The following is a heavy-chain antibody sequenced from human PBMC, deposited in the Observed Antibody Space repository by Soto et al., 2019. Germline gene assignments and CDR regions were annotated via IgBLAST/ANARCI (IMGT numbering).Heavy chain of an antibody. V-gene: IGHV4-59*01. CDR2: VSSSGST. CDR1: GGSISGDL. D-gene: IGHD3-22*01. J-gene: IGHJ3*02. Sequence: PSETLSLTCTVSGGSISGDLWNWIRQPPGKGLEWIAYVSSSGSTKYNPSLKSRATISIDTTKNQFSLRLRSVTAADTAVYYCASGFYDSRGYSEAFDIWGQGTKVTVSS. CDR3: ASGFYDSRGYSEAFDI.